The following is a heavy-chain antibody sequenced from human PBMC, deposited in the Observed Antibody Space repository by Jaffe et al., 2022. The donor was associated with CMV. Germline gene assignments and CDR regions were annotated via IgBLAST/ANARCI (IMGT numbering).Heavy chain of an antibody. J-gene: IGHJ6*02. Sequence: QVQLVESGGGVVQPGRSLRLSCAASGFTFSSYGMHWVRQAPGKGLEWVAVIWYDGSNKYYADSVKGRFTISRDNSKNTLYLQMNSLRAEDTAVYYCARDRVGADKYYYYGMDVWGQGTTVTVSS. CDR2: IWYDGSNK. CDR1: GFTFSSYG. D-gene: IGHD1-26*01. CDR3: ARDRVGADKYYYYGMDV. V-gene: IGHV3-33*01.